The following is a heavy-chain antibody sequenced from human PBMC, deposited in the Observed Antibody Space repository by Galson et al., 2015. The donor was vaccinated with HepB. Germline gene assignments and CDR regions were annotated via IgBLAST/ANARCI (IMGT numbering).Heavy chain of an antibody. CDR1: GFSFSTYW. V-gene: IGHV3-74*01. J-gene: IGHJ6*02. CDR3: ASFRITMVRGRNYYGVDV. CDR2: ISSDVSST. Sequence: SLRLSCAASGFSFSTYWMHWVRQAPGKGLVWVSRISSDVSSTTYADSVKGRFTISRDNAKNTLYLQMNSLRAEDTAVYYCASFRITMVRGRNYYGVDVWGQGTTVTVSS. D-gene: IGHD3-10*01.